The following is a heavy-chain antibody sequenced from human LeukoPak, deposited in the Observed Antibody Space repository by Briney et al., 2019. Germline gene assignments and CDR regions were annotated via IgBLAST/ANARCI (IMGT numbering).Heavy chain of an antibody. Sequence: PGGSLRLSCAASGFTFSSYSMNWVPQAPGKGLEWVSSISSSSSYIYYADSVKGRFTISRDNAKNSLYLQMNSLRAEDTAVYYCASSYCSGGSCYSIYFQHWGQGTLVTVSS. CDR2: ISSSSSYI. D-gene: IGHD2-15*01. J-gene: IGHJ1*01. CDR3: ASSYCSGGSCYSIYFQH. V-gene: IGHV3-21*01. CDR1: GFTFSSYS.